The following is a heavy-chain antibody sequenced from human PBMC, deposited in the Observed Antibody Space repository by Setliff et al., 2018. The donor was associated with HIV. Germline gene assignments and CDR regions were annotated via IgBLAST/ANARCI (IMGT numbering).Heavy chain of an antibody. Sequence: SETLSLTCAVSGYYISSGYYVGWIRQTPGKGLEWIGRIYHSGTTYYNPSLRSRVTISVDTSTNQFSLKLSSVTAADTAVYYCARQGEGYNLYHVYY. CDR3: ARQGEGYNLYHVYY. CDR1: GYYISSGYY. V-gene: IGHV4-38-2*01. CDR2: IYHSGTT. J-gene: IGHJ6*01. D-gene: IGHD5-12*01.